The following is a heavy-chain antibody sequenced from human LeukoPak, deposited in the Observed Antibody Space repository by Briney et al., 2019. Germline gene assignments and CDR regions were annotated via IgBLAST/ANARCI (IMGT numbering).Heavy chain of an antibody. CDR1: GGSISSYY. Sequence: PSETLSLTCTVSGGSISSYYWSWIRQPPGKGLEWIGYIYYSGSTNCNPSLKSRVTISVDTSKNQFSLKLSSVTAADTAVYYCARHSSVRVVVLDYWGQGTLVTVSS. CDR2: IYYSGST. J-gene: IGHJ4*02. CDR3: ARHSSVRVVVLDY. V-gene: IGHV4-59*08. D-gene: IGHD3-22*01.